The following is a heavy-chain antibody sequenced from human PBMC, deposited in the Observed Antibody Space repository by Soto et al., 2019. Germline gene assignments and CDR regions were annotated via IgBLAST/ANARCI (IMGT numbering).Heavy chain of an antibody. V-gene: IGHV3-23*01. CDR2: ISGGGDTT. Sequence: EVQLLESGGGLVQPGGSLRLSCAASGFTFNNYAMTWVRQAPGKGLEWVSAISGGGDTTSYADPVKGRFTVSRDGSKNTLYQQMSSLRAEDTALYYCAKGRGGSGSLTPRVDFWGQGTLVTVSS. CDR1: GFTFNNYA. J-gene: IGHJ4*02. CDR3: AKGRGGSGSLTPRVDF. D-gene: IGHD3-10*01.